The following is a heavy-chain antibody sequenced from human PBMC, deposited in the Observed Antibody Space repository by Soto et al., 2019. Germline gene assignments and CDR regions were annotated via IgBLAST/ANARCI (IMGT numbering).Heavy chain of an antibody. D-gene: IGHD3-16*01. J-gene: IGHJ5*02. Sequence: ASVKVSCKASGYTFTSYAMHWVRQAPGQRLEWMGWINAGNGNTKYSQKFQGRVTITRNTSISTAYMELSSLRSEDTAVYYCAREKNLRGFDPWGQGTLVTVSS. CDR3: AREKNLRGFDP. V-gene: IGHV1-3*01. CDR2: INAGNGNT. CDR1: GYTFTSYA.